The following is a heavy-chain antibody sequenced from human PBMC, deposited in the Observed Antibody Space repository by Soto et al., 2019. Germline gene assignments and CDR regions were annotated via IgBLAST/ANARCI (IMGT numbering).Heavy chain of an antibody. CDR3: ARQGQLSSTTNYFDS. CDR1: AYSSTSYW. D-gene: IGHD1-1*01. Sequence: SLKVSCVGSAYSSTSYWIAWVRQMPGIALECMGIIYPAVSDTRYSLSFQGEETVSVEKSMNTAYLPWISLRASHTAIYYCARQGQLSSTTNYFDSWGQGALVSVSA. V-gene: IGHV5-51*01. CDR2: IYPAVSDT. J-gene: IGHJ4*02.